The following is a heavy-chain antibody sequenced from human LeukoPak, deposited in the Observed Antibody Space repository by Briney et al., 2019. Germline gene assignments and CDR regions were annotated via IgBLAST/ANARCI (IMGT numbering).Heavy chain of an antibody. CDR2: ISGSSSHI. CDR3: AKDQFYDSSGYYNDAFDI. J-gene: IGHJ3*02. D-gene: IGHD3-22*01. CDR1: GFTFSSYS. Sequence: PGGSLRLSCAASGFTFSSYSMNWVRQAPGKGLEWVSSISGSSSHIYYADSVKGRFTISRDNAKNSLYLQMNSLRAEDTALYYCAKDQFYDSSGYYNDAFDIWGQGTMVTVSS. V-gene: IGHV3-21*04.